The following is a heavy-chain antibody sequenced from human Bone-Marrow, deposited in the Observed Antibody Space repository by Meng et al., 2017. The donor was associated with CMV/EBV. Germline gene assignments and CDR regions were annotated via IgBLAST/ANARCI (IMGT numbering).Heavy chain of an antibody. J-gene: IGHJ4*02. CDR3: ERSKRIAARWD. D-gene: IGHD6-6*01. CDR1: GYTFTSYG. CDR2: MNPNSGNT. Sequence: ASVKVSCKASGYTFTSYGISWVRQAPGQGLEWMGWMNPNSGNTGYAQKFQGRVTMTRSTSISTAYMELRRLRTEETAVYYCERSKRIAARWDWGQGTLVTVSS. V-gene: IGHV1-8*02.